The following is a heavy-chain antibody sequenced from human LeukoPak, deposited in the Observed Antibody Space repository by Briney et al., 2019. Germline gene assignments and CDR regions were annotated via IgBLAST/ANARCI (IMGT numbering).Heavy chain of an antibody. D-gene: IGHD2-8*01. CDR2: ISSSSSTI. J-gene: IGHJ5*02. CDR3: ASLDCTDGVCYGFDP. V-gene: IGHV3-48*01. Sequence: GGSLRLSCAASGFTFSSYSMNWVRQAPGKGLEWVSYISSSSSTIYYADSVKGRFTISRDNAKNSLYLQMNSLRAEDTAVYYCASLDCTDGVCYGFDPWGQGNLVTVSS. CDR1: GFTFSSYS.